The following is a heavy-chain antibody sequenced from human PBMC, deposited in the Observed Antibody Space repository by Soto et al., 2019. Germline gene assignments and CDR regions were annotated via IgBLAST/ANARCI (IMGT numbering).Heavy chain of an antibody. J-gene: IGHJ5*02. V-gene: IGHV4-34*01. D-gene: IGHD5-18*01. CDR1: GGSFSGYY. CDR3: ARGGGGQSYGYANWFDP. Sequence: QVQLQQGGAGLVKTSENLSLTCDVYGGSFSGYYWSWIRQSPGKGLEWIGEMNHRGSTNYKSSLKSRVTVSIDTSKNQFPLKLRSVTAADTAVYYCARGGGGQSYGYANWFDPWGQGTLVTDSS. CDR2: MNHRGST.